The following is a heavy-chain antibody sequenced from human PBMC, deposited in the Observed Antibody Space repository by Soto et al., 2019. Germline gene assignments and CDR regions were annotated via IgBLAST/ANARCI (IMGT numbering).Heavy chain of an antibody. CDR3: ARLLYEDFWSGYPYYFDY. V-gene: IGHV3-23*01. Sequence: GGSLRLSCAASGFTFSSYAMSWVRQAPGKGLEWVSGISGSGGSTHYADSVKGRFTISRDNSKNTLFLQMNTLRAEDTAVYYCARLLYEDFWSGYPYYFDYWGQGTLVTVSS. D-gene: IGHD3-3*02. CDR1: GFTFSSYA. J-gene: IGHJ4*02. CDR2: ISGSGGST.